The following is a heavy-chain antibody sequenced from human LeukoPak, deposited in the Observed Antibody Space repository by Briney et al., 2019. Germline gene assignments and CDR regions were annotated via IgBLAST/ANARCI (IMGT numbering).Heavy chain of an antibody. J-gene: IGHJ6*02. CDR2: IWYDGSNK. Sequence: GRSLRLSCAASGFKFSSYGMHWVRQAPGKGLEWVAIIWYDGSNKYYADSAKGRFIISRDNSKNTLYLRMNSLRAEDTAVYYCARDSLESAYYHYYYYGMDVWGQGTTVTVSS. D-gene: IGHD3-22*01. CDR3: ARDSLESAYYHYYYYGMDV. CDR1: GFKFSSYG. V-gene: IGHV3-33*01.